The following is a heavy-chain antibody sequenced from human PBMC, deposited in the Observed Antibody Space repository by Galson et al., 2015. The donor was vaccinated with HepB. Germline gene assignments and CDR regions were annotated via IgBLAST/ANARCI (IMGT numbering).Heavy chain of an antibody. V-gene: IGHV3-23*01. CDR3: AKNPDFDFYNEKSTSFAY. CDR2: IRGGGFST. Sequence: SLRLSCAASGFSFDTHAMSWVRRAPGKGLEWVSTIRGGGFSTYYADSVRGRFSISRDNSKSTLYLEMNSLRAEDTAVYCCAKNPDFDFYNEKSTSFAYWGRGTLVTVSS. D-gene: IGHD3-3*01. CDR1: GFSFDTHA. J-gene: IGHJ4*02.